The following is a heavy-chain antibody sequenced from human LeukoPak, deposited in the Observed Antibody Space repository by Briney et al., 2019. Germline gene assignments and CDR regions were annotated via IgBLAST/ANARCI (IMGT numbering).Heavy chain of an antibody. Sequence: GGSLRLSCAASGFPFSRYEMNWVRQPPGKGLEWVSYISSSGNTIYYADSVKGRFTISRDNAKNSLYLQMNSLRADDTAVYYCARDNYNSRRFDSWGQGTLVTVSS. CDR3: ARDNYNSRRFDS. D-gene: IGHD3-10*01. V-gene: IGHV3-48*03. CDR1: GFPFSRYE. CDR2: ISSSGNTI. J-gene: IGHJ4*02.